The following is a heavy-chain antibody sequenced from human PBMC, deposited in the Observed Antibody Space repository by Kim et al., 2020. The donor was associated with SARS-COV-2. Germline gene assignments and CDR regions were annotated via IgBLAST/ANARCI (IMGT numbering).Heavy chain of an antibody. D-gene: IGHD6-13*01. Sequence: SETLSLTCAVYGGSFSGYYWSWIRQPPGKGLEWIGEINHSGSTNYNPSLKSRVTISVDTSKNQFSLKLSSVTAADTAVYYCARHLKQVAAAGFDYWGQGTLVTVSS. CDR2: INHSGST. V-gene: IGHV4-34*01. CDR1: GGSFSGYY. CDR3: ARHLKQVAAAGFDY. J-gene: IGHJ4*02.